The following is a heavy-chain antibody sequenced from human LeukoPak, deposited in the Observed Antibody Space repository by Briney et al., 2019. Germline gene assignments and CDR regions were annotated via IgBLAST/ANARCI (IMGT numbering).Heavy chain of an antibody. Sequence: ASVKVSCKASGYTFTGHFMHWVRQAPGQGLEWMGWINPNSGGTNYAQKFQGRVTMTRDTSISTAYMELSRLRSDDTAVYYCASEGSYGFGRAFDIWGQGTMVTVSS. CDR3: ASEGSYGFGRAFDI. V-gene: IGHV1-2*02. J-gene: IGHJ3*02. CDR1: GYTFTGHF. D-gene: IGHD5-18*01. CDR2: INPNSGGT.